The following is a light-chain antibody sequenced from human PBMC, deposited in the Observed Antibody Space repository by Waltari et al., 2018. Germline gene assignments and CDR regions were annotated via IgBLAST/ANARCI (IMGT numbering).Light chain of an antibody. V-gene: IGKV1-9*01. CDR2: ATF. J-gene: IGKJ3*01. CDR1: QGISNS. CDR3: QYIFT. Sequence: IQLTQSPSSLSASVGARVTITCRASQGISNSLAWYQQKPGEAPNLLIYATFTLQSGVPSRFSGSGSGTDFTLTINSLQPDDFATYYCQYIFTFGPGTKVDFK.